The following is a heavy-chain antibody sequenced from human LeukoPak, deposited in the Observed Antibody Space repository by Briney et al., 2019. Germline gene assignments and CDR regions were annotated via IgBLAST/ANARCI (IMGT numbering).Heavy chain of an antibody. CDR3: LRDLNWSLDQ. Sequence: GGSLRLSCVASGFTFTNHAMSWVRQAPGKGLVWVSRIKSDGITITYADSVKGRFTISRDNAKNTLYLQMNSLRAEDTAVYYCLRDLNWSLDQWGQGTLVTVSS. CDR2: IKSDGITI. V-gene: IGHV3-74*01. CDR1: GFTFTNHA. D-gene: IGHD1-20*01. J-gene: IGHJ4*02.